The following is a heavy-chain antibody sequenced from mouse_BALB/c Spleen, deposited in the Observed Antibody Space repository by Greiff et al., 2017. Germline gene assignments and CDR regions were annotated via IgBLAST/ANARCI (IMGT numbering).Heavy chain of an antibody. CDR2: INPYNGDT. J-gene: IGHJ3*01. D-gene: IGHD1-1*01. CDR1: GYSFTGYF. V-gene: IGHV1-20*02. CDR3: ARGGGSSYPAWFAY. Sequence: VQLQQSGPELVKPGASVKISCKASGYSFTGYFMNWVMQSHGKSLEWIGRINPYNGDTFYNQKFKGKATLTVDKSSSTAHMELRSLASEDSAVYYCARGGGSSYPAWFAYWGQGTLSLSLQ.